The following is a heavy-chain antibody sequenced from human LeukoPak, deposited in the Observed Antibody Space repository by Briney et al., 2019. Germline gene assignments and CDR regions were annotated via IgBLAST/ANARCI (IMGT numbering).Heavy chain of an antibody. D-gene: IGHD1-1*01. V-gene: IGHV3-21*04. Sequence: PGGSLRLPCVMSGFSLSSFTMHWVRQAPGKGLEWVASISSSSSHTYYADSLKGRFIISRDNAKNSLSLQMNSLRAEDTAVYYCAKVRTGHYFDYWGQGTLVTVSS. J-gene: IGHJ4*02. CDR1: GFSLSSFT. CDR3: AKVRTGHYFDY. CDR2: ISSSSSHT.